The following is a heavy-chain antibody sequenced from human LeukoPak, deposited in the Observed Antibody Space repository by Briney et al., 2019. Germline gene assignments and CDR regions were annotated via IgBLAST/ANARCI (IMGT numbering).Heavy chain of an antibody. CDR3: YYMDV. CDR1: GFTFSSYA. Sequence: PGGSLRLSCSASGFTFSSYAMHWVRQAPGKGLEWVSSITTGSTYMYYADSVRGRFTISRDNAKNSLYLQMSSLRADDTAVYYYYYMDVWGKGTMVTVSS. J-gene: IGHJ6*03. V-gene: IGHV3-21*01. CDR2: ITTGSTYM.